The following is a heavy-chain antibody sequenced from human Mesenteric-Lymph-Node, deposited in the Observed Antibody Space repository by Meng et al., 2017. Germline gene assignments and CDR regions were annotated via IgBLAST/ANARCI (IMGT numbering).Heavy chain of an antibody. D-gene: IGHD3-22*01. J-gene: IGHJ4*02. CDR3: ARITMTAVVTSYFDF. CDR2: VYHSGST. Sequence: GSLRLSCAVSGYSISSGYYWGWVRQPPGKGLEWIGIVYHSGSTFCNPSLKSRVTISVDTSKNPFSLELSSVTAADTAVYYCARITMTAVVTSYFDFWGQGTLVTVSS. V-gene: IGHV4-38-2*01. CDR1: GYSISSGYY.